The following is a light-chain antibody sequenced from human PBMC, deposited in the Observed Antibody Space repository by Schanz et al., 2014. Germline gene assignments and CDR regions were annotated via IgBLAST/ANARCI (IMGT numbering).Light chain of an antibody. CDR3: SSYAGSNNLV. CDR2: DVT. Sequence: QSALTQPPSASGSPGQSVTISCTGTSSDIGRYNYVSWYQHHPGKAPKLLIYDVTKRPSGVPDRFSGSKSGDTASLTVSGLQAEDDADYYCSSYAGSNNLVFGGGTKLTVL. J-gene: IGLJ2*01. CDR1: SSDIGRYNY. V-gene: IGLV2-8*01.